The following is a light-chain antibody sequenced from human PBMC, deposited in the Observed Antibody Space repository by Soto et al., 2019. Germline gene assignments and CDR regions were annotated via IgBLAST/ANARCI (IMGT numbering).Light chain of an antibody. CDR2: GNS. J-gene: IGLJ1*01. Sequence: QSVLTQPPSVSGAPGQRVTISCTGSSSNIGAGYDVHWYQQLPGTAPKVLIYGNSNRPSGVPDRFSGSKSGTSASLAITGLQAEDEADYYCQSYYSSLRGVFGTGSVSPS. V-gene: IGLV1-40*01. CDR3: QSYYSSLRGV. CDR1: SSNIGAGYD.